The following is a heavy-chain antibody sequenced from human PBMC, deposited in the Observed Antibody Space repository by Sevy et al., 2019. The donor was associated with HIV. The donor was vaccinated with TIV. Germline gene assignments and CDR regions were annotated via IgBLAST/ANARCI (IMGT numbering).Heavy chain of an antibody. CDR2: LIPIFRTS. CDR3: ARGGGNGWYYFDY. Sequence: ASVKVSCKASGGNLHNYGINWVRQAPGQGLEWMGGLIPIFRTSTYAQNFRGRITFAADEATSTFYLEMSSLRADDTAVYYCARGGGNGWYYFDYWGQETLVTVSS. J-gene: IGHJ4*02. CDR1: GGNLHNYG. V-gene: IGHV1-69*13. D-gene: IGHD6-19*01.